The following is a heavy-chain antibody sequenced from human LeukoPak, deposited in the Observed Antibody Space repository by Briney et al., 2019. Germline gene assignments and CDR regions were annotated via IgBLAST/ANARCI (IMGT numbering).Heavy chain of an antibody. CDR1: GFTFSSYS. D-gene: IGHD6-13*01. CDR2: ISSSSSYI. Sequence: PGRSLRLSCAASGFTFSSYSMNWVRQAPGKGLEWVSSISSSSSYIYYADSVKGRFTISRDNAKNSLYLQMNSLRAEDTAVYYCAREWAYSSRWSAFDPWGQGTLVTVSS. J-gene: IGHJ5*02. CDR3: AREWAYSSRWSAFDP. V-gene: IGHV3-21*01.